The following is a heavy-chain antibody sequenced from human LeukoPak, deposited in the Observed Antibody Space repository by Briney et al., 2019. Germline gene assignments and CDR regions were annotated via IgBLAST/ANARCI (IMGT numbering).Heavy chain of an antibody. V-gene: IGHV1-69*05. J-gene: IGHJ3*02. CDR2: IIPIFGTA. CDR3: ARSSTSSGSFDDAFDI. D-gene: IGHD2-2*01. CDR1: GGTFSSYA. Sequence: SVKVSCKASGGTFSSYAISWVRQAPGQGLEWMGGIIPIFGTANYAQKFQGRVTITTDESTSTAYMELSSLRSEDTAVYYCARSSTSSGSFDDAFDIWGQGTMVTVSS.